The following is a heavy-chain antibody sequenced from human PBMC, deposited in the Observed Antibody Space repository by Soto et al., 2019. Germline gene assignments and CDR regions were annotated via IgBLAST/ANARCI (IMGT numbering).Heavy chain of an antibody. D-gene: IGHD3-10*01. J-gene: IGHJ4*02. Sequence: QVQLVESGGGLVQPGISLRLSWAASGFTFSSYGIHWFCQAPGKGLEWGAVILYEGSNKYYADFFKGRFTISRCNSKNTLYLQMNGLRAEDTAVYYCARGDYYGSGSYSPFDYWGQGTLVTVSS. CDR1: GFTFSSYG. CDR2: ILYEGSNK. CDR3: ARGDYYGSGSYSPFDY. V-gene: IGHV3-33*01.